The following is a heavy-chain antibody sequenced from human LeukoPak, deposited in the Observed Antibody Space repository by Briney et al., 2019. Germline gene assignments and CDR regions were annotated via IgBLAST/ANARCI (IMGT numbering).Heavy chain of an antibody. CDR1: GYSFTDYW. D-gene: IGHD5-24*01. J-gene: IGHJ4*02. CDR3: ARRDGFKIDY. Sequence: GEFLKISCKTSGYSFTDYWLAWVRQMPGKGLQWMGIIYADDSDTRYSPSFQGQVTISADKSINTAYLQWRSLKASDTAMYYCARRDGFKIDYWGQGTLVTVSS. CDR2: IYADDSDT. V-gene: IGHV5-51*01.